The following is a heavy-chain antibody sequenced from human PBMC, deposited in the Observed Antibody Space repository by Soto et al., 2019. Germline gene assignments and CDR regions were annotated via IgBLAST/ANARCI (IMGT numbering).Heavy chain of an antibody. CDR1: GFTFSNHG. J-gene: IGHJ5*02. CDR2: ISFEGSIK. CDR3: ARDSGVGSCSGGSSYTPNWFDP. V-gene: IGHV3-30*03. D-gene: IGHD2-15*01. Sequence: QVQLVESGGGVVQPGRSLRLSCVASGFTFSNHGMHWVRQAPGKGLEWVAVISFEGSIKYYTDSVKGRFTISRDDSKNTVYLQMNSLRAEDTAVYFCARDSGVGSCSGGSSYTPNWFDPWAQGTLVTVSS.